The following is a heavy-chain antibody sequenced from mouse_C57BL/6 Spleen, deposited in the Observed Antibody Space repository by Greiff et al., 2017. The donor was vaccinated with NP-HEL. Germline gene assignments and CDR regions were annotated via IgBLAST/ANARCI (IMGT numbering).Heavy chain of an antibody. Sequence: EVQLQQSGPELVKPGASVKIPCKASGYTFTDHHMDWVKQSHGKSLEWIGDINPNNGGTIYNQKFKGKATLTVDKSSSTAYMELRSLTSEDTAVYYCARVDDYDGLWAMDYWGQGTSVTVSS. CDR1: GYTFTDHH. D-gene: IGHD2-4*01. J-gene: IGHJ4*01. CDR3: ARVDDYDGLWAMDY. CDR2: INPNNGGT. V-gene: IGHV1-18*01.